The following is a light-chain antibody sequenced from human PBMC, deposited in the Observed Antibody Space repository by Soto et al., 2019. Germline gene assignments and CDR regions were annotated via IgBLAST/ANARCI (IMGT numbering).Light chain of an antibody. CDR1: SSDVGDYNY. J-gene: IGLJ3*02. Sequence: QSALTQPRSVSGSPGQSVTISCTGTSSDVGDYNYVSWYQQYPGKAPKLVIYDVSKRPSGVPDRFSGSKSGNTASLTISGLQAEEEDDYYCCSFAGSYTFWVFGGGTKLTVL. CDR3: CSFAGSYTFWV. V-gene: IGLV2-11*01. CDR2: DVS.